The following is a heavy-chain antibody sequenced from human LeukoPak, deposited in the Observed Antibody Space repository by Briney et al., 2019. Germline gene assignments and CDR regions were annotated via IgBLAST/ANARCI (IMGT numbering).Heavy chain of an antibody. CDR1: GFTFISYA. Sequence: GSLILSCSASGFTFISYAMSCVRHAPGEGLEWFPAIIDSGGTTYYADAVKGRLTISRDNSENTLYQPMHSLRGDDKAMYYCPKPTRGYCASSACPHCFDPSGGGTLVTVSS. J-gene: IGHJ5*02. V-gene: IGHV3-23*01. D-gene: IGHD2-8*01. CDR3: PKPTRGYCASSACPHCFDP. CDR2: IIDSGGTT.